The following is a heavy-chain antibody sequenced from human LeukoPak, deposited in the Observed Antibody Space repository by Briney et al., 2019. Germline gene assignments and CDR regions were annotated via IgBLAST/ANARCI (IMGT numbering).Heavy chain of an antibody. V-gene: IGHV4-38-2*01. Sequence: PSETLSLTCAVSGYPISSGYYWGWIRQPPGKGLEWIGSIYHSGSTYYNPSLKSRVTISVDTSKNQFSLKLSSVTAADTAVYYCARHFGQDYWGQGTLVTVSS. D-gene: IGHD3-3*01. CDR3: ARHFGQDY. CDR1: GYPISSGYY. CDR2: IYHSGST. J-gene: IGHJ4*02.